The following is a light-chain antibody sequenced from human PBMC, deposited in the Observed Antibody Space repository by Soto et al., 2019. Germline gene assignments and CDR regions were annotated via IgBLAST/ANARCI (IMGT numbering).Light chain of an antibody. CDR3: QQRSNWHPIT. CDR2: GXS. V-gene: IGKV3-11*01. CDR1: LSVSSD. J-gene: IGKJ5*01. Sequence: EIVLTEAPPTSLLSPRERAALCSSAGLSVSSDLAWDQQKPGPDPRLLMFGXSNRAPCIPARFSGSGSGTDFTLNISSLEAEDFAVYYWQQRSNWHPITFGQGTRL.